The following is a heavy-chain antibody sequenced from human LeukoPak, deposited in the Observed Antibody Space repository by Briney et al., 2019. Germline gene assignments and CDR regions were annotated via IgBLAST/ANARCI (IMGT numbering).Heavy chain of an antibody. D-gene: IGHD4-23*01. CDR3: AKPAIDGGNPPRYFDY. CDR2: ISYDGSNK. Sequence: QSGGSLRLSCAASGFTFSSYGMHWVRQAPGKGLEWVAVISYDGSNKYYADSVKGRFTISRDNSKNTLYLQMNSLRAEDTAVYYCAKPAIDGGNPPRYFDYWGQGTLVTVSS. V-gene: IGHV3-30*18. CDR1: GFTFSSYG. J-gene: IGHJ4*02.